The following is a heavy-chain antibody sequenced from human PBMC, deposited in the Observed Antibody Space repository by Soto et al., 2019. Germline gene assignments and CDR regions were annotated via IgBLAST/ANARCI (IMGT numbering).Heavy chain of an antibody. D-gene: IGHD6-19*01. CDR3: ARVGLRGIAVAGVDAFEI. Sequence: GASVKVSCKASGGTFSSYAISWVRQAPGQGLEWMGGIIPIFGTANYAQKFQGRVTITADESTSTAYMELSSLRSEDTAVYYCARVGLRGIAVAGVDAFEIWGQGTMVTVSS. J-gene: IGHJ3*02. CDR2: IIPIFGTA. CDR1: GGTFSSYA. V-gene: IGHV1-69*13.